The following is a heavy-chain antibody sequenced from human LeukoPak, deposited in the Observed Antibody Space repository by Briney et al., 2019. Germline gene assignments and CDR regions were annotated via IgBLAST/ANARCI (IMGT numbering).Heavy chain of an antibody. J-gene: IGHJ4*02. CDR1: GFTFTTYW. V-gene: IGHV3-7*01. D-gene: IGHD3-9*01. CDR2: IKQDGTEK. CDR3: AKGARYFDWLLYQFDY. Sequence: GGSLRLSCAASGFTFTTYWMSWVRQAPGKGLEWVANIKQDGTEKYYVDSVKGRFTISRDNAKNSLYLQMNSLRAEDTAVYYCAKGARYFDWLLYQFDYWGQGTLVTVSS.